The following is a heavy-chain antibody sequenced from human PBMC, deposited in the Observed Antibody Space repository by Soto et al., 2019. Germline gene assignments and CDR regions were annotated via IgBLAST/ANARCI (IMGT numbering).Heavy chain of an antibody. D-gene: IGHD6-19*01. Sequence: QVQLVQSGAELKKPGASVKVSCEASGYTFTSYGVRWVRQAPGQGLEWMGWISVYSGNTNYARKLQGRVTMTRDIYTRAVYMELRSLTSDDTAVYYCARDSWGLAVPDYHYYAMDVWGQGTTVTVSS. CDR3: ARDSWGLAVPDYHYYAMDV. CDR2: ISVYSGNT. J-gene: IGHJ6*02. V-gene: IGHV1-18*04. CDR1: GYTFTSYG.